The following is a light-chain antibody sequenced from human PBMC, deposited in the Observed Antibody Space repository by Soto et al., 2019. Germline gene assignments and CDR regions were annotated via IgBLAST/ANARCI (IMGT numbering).Light chain of an antibody. CDR1: QTISNY. Sequence: DIQMTQSPSSLSASVGDRVTITCRASQTISNYLNWYQKKPGKAPKLLIYAASSLQRGVPSRFSGIGSGTDFTLTIGSLQPEDFATYYCQHSYSPPPITFGQGTRLEIK. J-gene: IGKJ5*01. CDR2: AAS. V-gene: IGKV1-39*01. CDR3: QHSYSPPPIT.